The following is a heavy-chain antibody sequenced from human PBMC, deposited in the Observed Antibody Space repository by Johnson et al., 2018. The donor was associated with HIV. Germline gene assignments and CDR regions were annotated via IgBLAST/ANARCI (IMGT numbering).Heavy chain of an antibody. Sequence: QVQLVESGGGVVQPGKSLTLSCVASGLSFSNFGIHWVRQAPGKGPEWVAVISFDGNLKKYADSVKGRFTISRDNSKNTLYLQMNSLRAEDTAVYYCAKDRGYSGSPPDAFDSWGQGTMVTVSS. D-gene: IGHD1-26*01. CDR2: ISFDGNLK. CDR1: GLSFSNFG. J-gene: IGHJ3*02. V-gene: IGHV3-30*18. CDR3: AKDRGYSGSPPDAFDS.